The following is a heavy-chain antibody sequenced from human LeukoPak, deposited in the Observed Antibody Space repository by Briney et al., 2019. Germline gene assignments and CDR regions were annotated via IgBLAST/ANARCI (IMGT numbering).Heavy chain of an antibody. CDR3: AKDRNGDFAYYFDF. V-gene: IGHV3-23*01. D-gene: IGHD2-21*01. CDR2: ISGSGGAT. Sequence: GGSLRLSCAASGFTFNTYGMSWVRQAPGKGLEWVSGISGSGGATYYADSVKGRFTISRDDPHNTLYLQMNSLRAEDTAVYYCAKDRNGDFAYYFDFWGQGTLVTVSS. CDR1: GFTFNTYG. J-gene: IGHJ4*02.